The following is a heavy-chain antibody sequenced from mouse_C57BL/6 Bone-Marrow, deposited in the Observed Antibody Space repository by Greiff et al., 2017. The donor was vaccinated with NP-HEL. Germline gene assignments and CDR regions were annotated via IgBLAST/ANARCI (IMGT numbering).Heavy chain of an antibody. V-gene: IGHV1-63*01. CDR1: GYTFTNYW. Sequence: VQLQQSGAELVRPGTSVKMSCKASGYTFTNYWIGWAKQRPGHGLEWIGDIYPGGGYTNYNEKFKGKATLTADKSSSTAYMQFSSLTSEDSAIYYCARRYGSSQGAMDYWGQGTSVTVSS. CDR3: ARRYGSSQGAMDY. CDR2: IYPGGGYT. D-gene: IGHD1-1*01. J-gene: IGHJ4*01.